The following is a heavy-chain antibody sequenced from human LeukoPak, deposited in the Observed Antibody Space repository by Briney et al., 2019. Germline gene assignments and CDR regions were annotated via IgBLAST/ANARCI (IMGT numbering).Heavy chain of an antibody. CDR2: IYPGDSDT. CDR3: ARHTSGWTGGDPFDI. J-gene: IGHJ3*02. D-gene: IGHD6-19*01. CDR1: GYSFTNYW. Sequence: GESLKISCKGSGYSFTNYWIGWVRQMPGKGLEWMGIIYPGDSDTRYSPSFQGQVTISADKSISTAYLQWSSLKASDTAMYYCARHTSGWTGGDPFDIWGQGTMVTVSP. V-gene: IGHV5-51*01.